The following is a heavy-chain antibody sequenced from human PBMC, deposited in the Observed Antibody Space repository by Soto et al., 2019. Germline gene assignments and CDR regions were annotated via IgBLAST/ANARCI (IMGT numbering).Heavy chain of an antibody. J-gene: IGHJ4*02. Sequence: GESLKISCQSSGYTFSNFWIGWVRQLPGKGLEWMGIIYPGDHETRYSPSFHGKVTISADRSINTTYLQWNSLEASDTAFYFCARSPRSSPYFDYWGQGALVTVS. V-gene: IGHV5-51*01. CDR1: GYTFSNFW. D-gene: IGHD6-13*01. CDR3: ARSPRSSPYFDY. CDR2: IYPGDHET.